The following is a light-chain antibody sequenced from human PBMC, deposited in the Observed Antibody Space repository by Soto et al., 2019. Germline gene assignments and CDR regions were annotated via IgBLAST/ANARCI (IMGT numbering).Light chain of an antibody. CDR3: SSYAGSNNPYV. J-gene: IGLJ1*01. CDR2: EVS. Sequence: QSALTQPPSASGSPGQSVTISCTGTSSDVGGYNYVSWYQQHPGKAPKLMIYEVSKRPSGVPDRFSGSRSGNTASLTVSGLQAEDEDEYYCSSYAGSNNPYVFATGTKLTVL. CDR1: SSDVGGYNY. V-gene: IGLV2-8*01.